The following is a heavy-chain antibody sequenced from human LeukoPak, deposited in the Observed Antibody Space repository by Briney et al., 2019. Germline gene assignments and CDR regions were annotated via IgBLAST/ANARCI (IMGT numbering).Heavy chain of an antibody. CDR2: IYYSGST. CDR3: ARDPSGYFNY. Sequence: SETLSLTCSVSDGSINSYYWNWIRQPPGKGLEWIGFIYYSGSTNYNPSLKSRVTISVDTSKNQFSLKLSSVTAADTAVYYCARDPSGYFNYWGQGTLATVSS. J-gene: IGHJ4*02. CDR1: DGSINSYY. V-gene: IGHV4-59*01. D-gene: IGHD3-22*01.